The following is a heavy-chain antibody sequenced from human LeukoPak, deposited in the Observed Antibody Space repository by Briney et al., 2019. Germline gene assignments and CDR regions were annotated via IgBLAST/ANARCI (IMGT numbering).Heavy chain of an antibody. CDR3: AKSVVVITFRFDD. D-gene: IGHD2-15*01. J-gene: IGHJ4*02. CDR2: ISAGGGST. Sequence: GGSLRLSCAASGFTFSSSAMSWVRQVPGKGLEWVSGISAGGGSTNYADSVRGRFTISRDNSKNTLYVQMNSLRDEDTALYYCAKSVVVITFRFDDWGQGALVTVSS. CDR1: GFTFSSSA. V-gene: IGHV3-23*01.